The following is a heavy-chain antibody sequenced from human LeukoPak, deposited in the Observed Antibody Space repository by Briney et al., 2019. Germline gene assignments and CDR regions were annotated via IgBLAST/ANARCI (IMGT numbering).Heavy chain of an antibody. CDR1: GFTFGSFA. CDR3: AKAATHYYYYYGMDV. D-gene: IGHD2-15*01. CDR2: ISYDGSNK. J-gene: IGHJ6*04. V-gene: IGHV3-30*18. Sequence: PGGSLRLSCAASGFTFGSFAMTWVRQAPGKGLEWVAVISYDGSNKYYADSVKGRFTISRDNSKNTLYLQMNSLRAEDTAVYYCAKAATHYYYYYGMDVWGKGTTVTVSS.